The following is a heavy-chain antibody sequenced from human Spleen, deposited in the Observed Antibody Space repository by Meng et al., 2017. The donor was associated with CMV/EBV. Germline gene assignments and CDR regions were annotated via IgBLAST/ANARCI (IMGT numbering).Heavy chain of an antibody. CDR1: GFTVSSNY. CDR2: TSYDGSMK. J-gene: IGHJ5*02. V-gene: IGHV3-30*03. CDR3: ARDGPSSNYPNWFDP. D-gene: IGHD4-11*01. Sequence: GESLKISCAASGFTVSSNYMSWVRQAPGKGLEWVALTSYDGSMKYYADSVKGRFTISRDNAKNSPYLQMNSLRAEDTAVYYCARDGPSSNYPNWFDPWGQGTLVTVSS.